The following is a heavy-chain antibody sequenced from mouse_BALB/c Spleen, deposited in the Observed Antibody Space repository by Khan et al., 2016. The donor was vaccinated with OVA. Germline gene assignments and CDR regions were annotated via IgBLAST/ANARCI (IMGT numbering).Heavy chain of an antibody. Sequence: QMQLEESGTELARPGASVKLSCKASGYTFTNYWMQWVKQRPGQGLEWIGAIYPGDGNTRYTQKFKGKATLTADKSSSTAYMQLSSLASEDSAVYYCARGGITTGFFDYWGQGTTLTVSS. V-gene: IGHV1-87*01. J-gene: IGHJ2*01. CDR1: GYTFTNYW. CDR2: IYPGDGNT. D-gene: IGHD1-1*01. CDR3: ARGGITTGFFDY.